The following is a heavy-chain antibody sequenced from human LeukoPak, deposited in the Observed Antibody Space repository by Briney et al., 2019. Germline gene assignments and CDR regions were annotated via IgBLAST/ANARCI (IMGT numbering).Heavy chain of an antibody. V-gene: IGHV4-59*08. Sequence: EPSETLSLTCTVSGGSISSYYWSWIRQPPGKGLEWIAYISDIGSINYNPSLKSRVTISLDTSKNQFSLKLSSVTAADTAVYYCAGHHPRNTVGFWGQGTLVTVSS. CDR3: AGHHPRNTVGF. CDR1: GGSISSYY. D-gene: IGHD2/OR15-2a*01. CDR2: ISDIGSI. J-gene: IGHJ4*02.